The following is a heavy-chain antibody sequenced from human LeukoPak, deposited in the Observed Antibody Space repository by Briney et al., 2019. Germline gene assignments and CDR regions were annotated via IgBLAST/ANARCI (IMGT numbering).Heavy chain of an antibody. D-gene: IGHD3-22*01. V-gene: IGHV3-23*01. CDR1: GFTFGSYG. CDR2: ITPNADRA. CDR3: AIMHGYYDGSGYWVQ. J-gene: IGHJ1*01. Sequence: QSGGSLRLSCAASGFTFGSYGMSWVRQAPGKGLEWVSFITPNADRASYADSVKGRFTISRDNPRNTLYMHMNSLRDEDTAVYYCAIMHGYYDGSGYWVQWGQGTLVTVSS.